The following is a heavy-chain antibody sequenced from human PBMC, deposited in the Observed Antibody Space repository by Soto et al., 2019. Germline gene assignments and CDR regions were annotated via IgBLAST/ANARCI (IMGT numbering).Heavy chain of an antibody. Sequence: GGSLRLSCAASGFTFSSYAMSWVRQAPGKGLEWVSAISGSGGSTYYADSVKGRFTISRDNSKNTLYLQMNSLRAEDTAVYYCAKVDGCLHSSYSSSWFCYYGMDVWGQGTTVTVSS. CDR2: ISGSGGST. CDR3: AKVDGCLHSSYSSSWFCYYGMDV. CDR1: GFTFSSYA. V-gene: IGHV3-23*01. D-gene: IGHD6-13*01. J-gene: IGHJ6*02.